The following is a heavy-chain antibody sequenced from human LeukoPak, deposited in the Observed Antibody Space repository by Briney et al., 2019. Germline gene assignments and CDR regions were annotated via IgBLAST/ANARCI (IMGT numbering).Heavy chain of an antibody. CDR1: GYTFTSYA. J-gene: IGHJ4*02. CDR3: ATLGDIVASSHYIFDY. D-gene: IGHD5-12*01. V-gene: IGHV7-4-1*02. CDR2: INTNTGNP. Sequence: ASVKVSCKASGYTFTSYAMNWVRQAPGQGLEWMGWINTNTGNPTYAQGFTGRFVFSLDTSVSTAYLQISSLKAEDTAVYYCATLGDIVASSHYIFDYWGQGTLVTVSS.